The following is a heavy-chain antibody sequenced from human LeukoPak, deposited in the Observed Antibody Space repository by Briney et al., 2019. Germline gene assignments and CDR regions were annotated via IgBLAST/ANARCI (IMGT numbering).Heavy chain of an antibody. CDR3: AREVAATGRYFEY. J-gene: IGHJ4*02. CDR2: INKDGSTT. V-gene: IGHV3-74*01. Sequence: GGSLRLSCAASGFTFSNHWMHWVRQAPRTGLIWVSRINKDGSTTDYADSVKGRFTISRDNAKNTLFLQMSSLRAEDTALYYCAREVAATGRYFEYWGQGTLVTVSS. D-gene: IGHD5-12*01. CDR1: GFTFSNHW.